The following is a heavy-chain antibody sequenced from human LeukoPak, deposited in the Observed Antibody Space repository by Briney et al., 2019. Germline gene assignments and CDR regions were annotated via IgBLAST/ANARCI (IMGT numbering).Heavy chain of an antibody. CDR3: ARDSYSWFDP. V-gene: IGHV4-59*01. J-gene: IGHJ5*02. Sequence: SETLSLTCTVSGGSISSYYWSWIRQPPGKGLEWIGYIYYSGSTNYNPSLKRRVTISVDTSKNQFSLKLRSVTAADTAVYYCARDSYSWFDPWGQGTLVTVSS. CDR2: IYYSGST. CDR1: GGSISSYY.